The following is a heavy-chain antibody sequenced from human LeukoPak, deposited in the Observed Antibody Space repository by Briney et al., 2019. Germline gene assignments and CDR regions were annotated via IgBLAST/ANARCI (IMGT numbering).Heavy chain of an antibody. CDR3: AKDRYYDIRGRLDP. Sequence: GGSLRLSCAASGFTFSSYWMTWVRQAPGKGLEWVANIGEDGSEKYYVDSVKGRFTISRDNAKNSLYLQVNSLRAEDTAVYYCAKDRYYDIRGRLDPWGQGTLVTVSS. J-gene: IGHJ5*02. D-gene: IGHD3-10*02. CDR2: IGEDGSEK. CDR1: GFTFSSYW. V-gene: IGHV3-7*01.